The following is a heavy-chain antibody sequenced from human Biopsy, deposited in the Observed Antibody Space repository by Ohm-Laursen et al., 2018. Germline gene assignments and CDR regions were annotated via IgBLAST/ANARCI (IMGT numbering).Heavy chain of an antibody. CDR1: DDSIGNFY. CDR2: ASYSGYT. CDR3: ARLGNFWNAEDGLDL. D-gene: IGHD3-3*01. J-gene: IGHJ3*01. V-gene: IGHV4-59*08. Sequence: GTLSLTCTVSDDSIGNFYWTWIRQPPGQGLEWIGHASYSGYTNYNPSLKSRVTISVDTSKNHFSLNLRSVTAADTAVYSCARLGNFWNAEDGLDLWGLGTMVTVSS.